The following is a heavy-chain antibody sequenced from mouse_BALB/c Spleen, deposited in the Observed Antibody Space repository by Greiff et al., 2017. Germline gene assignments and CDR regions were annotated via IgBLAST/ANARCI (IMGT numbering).Heavy chain of an antibody. J-gene: IGHJ2*01. CDR2: INSNGGST. CDR3: ARDNDGLYYFDY. Sequence: EVHLVESGGGLVQPGGSLKLSCAASGFTFSSYGMSWVRQTPDKRLELVATINSNGGSTYYPDSVKGRFTISRDNAKNTLYLQMSSLKSEDTAMYYCARDNDGLYYFDYWGQGTTLTVSS. V-gene: IGHV5-6-3*01. D-gene: IGHD2-3*01. CDR1: GFTFSSYG.